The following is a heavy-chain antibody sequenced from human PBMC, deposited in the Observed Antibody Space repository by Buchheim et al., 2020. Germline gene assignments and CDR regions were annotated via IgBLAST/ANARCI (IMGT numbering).Heavy chain of an antibody. Sequence: QVQLQESGPGLVKPSETLSLTCTVSGGSISSYYWSWIRQPPGKGLEWIGYIYYSGSTNYNPSLKSRVTISVDTSKNQFPLKLSSVTAADTAVYYCARHYRTYYDFWSQSYGMDVWGQGTT. CDR2: IYYSGST. J-gene: IGHJ6*02. V-gene: IGHV4-59*08. CDR1: GGSISSYY. D-gene: IGHD3-3*01. CDR3: ARHYRTYYDFWSQSYGMDV.